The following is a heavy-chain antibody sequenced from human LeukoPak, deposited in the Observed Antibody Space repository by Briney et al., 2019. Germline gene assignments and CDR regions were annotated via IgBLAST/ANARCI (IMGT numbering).Heavy chain of an antibody. CDR3: ARTTVTTGFEY. Sequence: ASVKGSSTASGYTFTDNYIHWVRQAPGQGLEWMGWINPNSDGTNYAQKFQGRVTMTRDTSIGTAYMELSRLGSDDTAVYYCARTTVTTGFEYWGQGTLVTVSS. CDR1: GYTFTDNY. V-gene: IGHV1-2*02. CDR2: INPNSDGT. J-gene: IGHJ4*02. D-gene: IGHD4-17*01.